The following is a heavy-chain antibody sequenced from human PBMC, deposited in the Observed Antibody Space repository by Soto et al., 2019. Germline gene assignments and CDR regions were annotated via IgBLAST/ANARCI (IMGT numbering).Heavy chain of an antibody. J-gene: IGHJ5*02. Sequence: RSLTCTVSGGSISSGGYYWSWIRQHPGKGLEWIGYIYYSGSTYYNPSLKSRVTISVDTSKNQFSLKLSSVTAADTAVYYCARDRGQYGRIRGEKSWLDPWGQGPLVTVYS. CDR2: IYYSGST. V-gene: IGHV4-31*03. D-gene: IGHD3-10*01. CDR1: GGSISSGGYY. CDR3: ARDRGQYGRIRGEKSWLDP.